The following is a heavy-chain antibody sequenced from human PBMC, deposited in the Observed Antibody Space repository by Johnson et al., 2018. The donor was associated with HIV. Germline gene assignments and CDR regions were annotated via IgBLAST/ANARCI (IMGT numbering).Heavy chain of an antibody. CDR2: ISYDGSNK. CDR3: ARALRRAAEEEI. D-gene: IGHD6-13*01. CDR1: GFTFSSYA. J-gene: IGHJ3*02. Sequence: QVQLVESGGGVVQPGRSLRLSCAASGFTFSSYAMHWVRQAPGKGLEWVAVISYDGSNKYYADSVKGRFTISRDTSKNTLYLQMNSLRAEDTAVYYCARALRRAAEEEIWGQGTMVTVSS. V-gene: IGHV3-30-3*01.